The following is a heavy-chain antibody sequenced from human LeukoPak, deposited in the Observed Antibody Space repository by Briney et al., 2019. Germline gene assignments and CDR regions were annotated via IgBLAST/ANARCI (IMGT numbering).Heavy chain of an antibody. D-gene: IGHD2-21*02. CDR2: IHPGDSDT. CDR1: GYSFTSYW. J-gene: IGHJ5*02. Sequence: GESLKISCKGSGYSFTSYWIGWVRQMPGKGLEWMGIIHPGDSDTRYSPSFQGQVTISADKSISTAYLQWSSLKASDTAMYYCARVVVTAAPINWFDPWGQGTLVTVSS. CDR3: ARVVVTAAPINWFDP. V-gene: IGHV5-51*01.